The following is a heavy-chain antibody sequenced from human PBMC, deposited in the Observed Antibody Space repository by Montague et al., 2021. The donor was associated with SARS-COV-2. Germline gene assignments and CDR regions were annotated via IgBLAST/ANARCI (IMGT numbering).Heavy chain of an antibody. CDR3: ARVRYFGSGTSLGMDV. CDR2: INHSGST. Sequence: SETLSLTCAVYGGSFSGYCWSWIRQPPGKGLEWIGEINHSGSTNYNPSLKSRVTISVDTSKNQFSLKLSSVTAADTAEYYCARVRYFGSGTSLGMDVWGQGTTVTVSS. J-gene: IGHJ6*02. CDR1: GGSFSGYC. D-gene: IGHD3-10*01. V-gene: IGHV4-34*01.